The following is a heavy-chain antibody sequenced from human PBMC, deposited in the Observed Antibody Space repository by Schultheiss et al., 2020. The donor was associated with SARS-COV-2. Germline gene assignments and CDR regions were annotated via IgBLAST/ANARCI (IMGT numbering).Heavy chain of an antibody. J-gene: IGHJ6*02. CDR1: GYTFTSYG. D-gene: IGHD2-2*01. V-gene: IGHV1-18*01. Sequence: ASVKVSCKASGYTFTSYGISWVRQAPGQGLEWMGWISAYNGNTNYAQKFQGRVTITADESTSTAYMELSSLRSEDTAVYYCARAHWILGHEAHAAPPYCSSTSCRRRAYYYYGMDVWGQGTTVTVSS. CDR3: ARAHWILGHEAHAAPPYCSSTSCRRRAYYYYGMDV. CDR2: ISAYNGNT.